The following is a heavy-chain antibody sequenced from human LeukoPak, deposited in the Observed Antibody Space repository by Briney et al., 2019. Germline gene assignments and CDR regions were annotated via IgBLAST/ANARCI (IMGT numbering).Heavy chain of an antibody. Sequence: GASVKVSCKASGYTFTGYYMHWVRQAPGQGLEWMGWINPNSGGTNYAQKFQGRVTMTRATSTSPASMELSRLRSDDTAVYYCAVASYGSGSYYDPVDYWGQGTLVTVSS. J-gene: IGHJ4*02. V-gene: IGHV1-2*02. CDR3: AVASYGSGSYYDPVDY. CDR1: GYTFTGYY. D-gene: IGHD3-10*01. CDR2: INPNSGGT.